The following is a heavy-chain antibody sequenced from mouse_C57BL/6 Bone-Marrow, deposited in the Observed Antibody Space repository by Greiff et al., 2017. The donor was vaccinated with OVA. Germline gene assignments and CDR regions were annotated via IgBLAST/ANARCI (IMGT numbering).Heavy chain of an antibody. Sequence: EVKLQESGTVLARPGASVKMSCKTSGYTFTSYWMHWVKQRAGQGLGWIGAIYPGNSDTSSNQKFKGKAKLTAVTSASTAYMELSSLTNEDSAVYYCTRGIYYDYDGDVWGTGTTVTVSS. V-gene: IGHV1-5*01. CDR2: IYPGNSDT. CDR1: GYTFTSYW. D-gene: IGHD2-4*01. CDR3: TRGIYYDYDGDV. J-gene: IGHJ1*03.